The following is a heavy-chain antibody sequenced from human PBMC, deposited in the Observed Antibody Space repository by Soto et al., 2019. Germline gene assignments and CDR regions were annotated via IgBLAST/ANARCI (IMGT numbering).Heavy chain of an antibody. D-gene: IGHD3-22*01. V-gene: IGHV4-31*03. CDR1: GGSISSGGYF. CDR3: ARGPDSYDISGYFEP. J-gene: IGHJ5*02. Sequence: PSETLSLTCTVSGGSISSGGYFWSWLRQRPGKGLEWIGYMSYSGPNHYNPSLKSRATISVDTPENQCFLKLSSVTAADTAVYFCARGPDSYDISGYFEPWGQGTLVTVSS. CDR2: MSYSGPN.